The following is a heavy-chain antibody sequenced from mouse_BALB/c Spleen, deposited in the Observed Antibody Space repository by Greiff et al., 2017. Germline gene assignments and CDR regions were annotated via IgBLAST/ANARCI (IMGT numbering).Heavy chain of an antibody. J-gene: IGHJ3*01. CDR3: ARDDSAWFAY. CDR1: GFTFSSYA. Sequence: QLVESGGGLVKPGGSLKLSCAASGFTFSSYAMSWVRQSPEKRLEWVAEISSGGSYTYYPDTVTGRFTISRDNAKNTLYLEMSSLRSEDTAMYYCARDDSAWFAYWGQGTLVTVSA. D-gene: IGHD2-4*01. CDR2: ISSGGSYT. V-gene: IGHV5-9-4*01.